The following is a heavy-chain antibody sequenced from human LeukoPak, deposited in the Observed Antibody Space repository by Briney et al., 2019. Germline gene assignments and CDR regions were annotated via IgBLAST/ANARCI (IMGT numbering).Heavy chain of an antibody. Sequence: VASVKVSCKASGGTFSSYAISWVRQAPGQGLEWMGGIIPIFGTANYAQKFQGRVTITADESTSTAYMELSSLRSEDTAVYYCARGGAYYYDSSGYYPAHWGQGTLVTVSS. CDR3: ARGGAYYYDSSGYYPAH. CDR1: GGTFSSYA. D-gene: IGHD3-22*01. CDR2: IIPIFGTA. J-gene: IGHJ4*02. V-gene: IGHV1-69*13.